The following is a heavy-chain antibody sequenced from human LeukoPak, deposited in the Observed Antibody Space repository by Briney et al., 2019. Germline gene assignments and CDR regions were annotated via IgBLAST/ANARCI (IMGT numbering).Heavy chain of an antibody. V-gene: IGHV3-23*01. D-gene: IGHD4-11*01. J-gene: IGHJ4*02. Sequence: GGSLRLSCAASGFTFSTSSMSWVRQSPGKGLEWVSGVSASGDATLHAGSVKGRVTISRDNSNNILSLQMNSLRADDTAVYYCAKVVPSDNYPLEFCGPGTLVTVSS. CDR2: VSASGDAT. CDR1: GFTFSTSS. CDR3: AKVVPSDNYPLEF.